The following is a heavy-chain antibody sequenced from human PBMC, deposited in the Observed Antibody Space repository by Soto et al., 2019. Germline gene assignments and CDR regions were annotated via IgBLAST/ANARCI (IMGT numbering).Heavy chain of an antibody. Sequence: QVQLQESVPGLVKPSDTLSLTCAVSGYSISSSNWWGWIRHPPGKGLEWIGYIYYSGTTYYNPSLTNRVTMSVDTSKNQFSLKLTSVTGVDTAVYYCARREIQGPIDYWGQGTLVTFSS. CDR3: ARREIQGPIDY. V-gene: IGHV4-28*01. J-gene: IGHJ4*02. D-gene: IGHD1-26*01. CDR2: IYYSGTT. CDR1: GYSISSSNW.